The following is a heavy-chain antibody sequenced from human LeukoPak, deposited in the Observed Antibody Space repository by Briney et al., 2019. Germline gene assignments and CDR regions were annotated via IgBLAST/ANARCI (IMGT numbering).Heavy chain of an antibody. CDR2: ISGSGGDT. D-gene: IGHD6-19*01. J-gene: IGHJ4*02. Sequence: GGSLRLSCAASGFTFSTYAMNWVRQSPGKGLEWVSVISGSGGDTYYADSVKGRFTISRDNSKNTLCLQMNSLRAEDTAVYYCAKGPVAGAFDYWGQGTLVTVSS. CDR3: AKGPVAGAFDY. CDR1: GFTFSTYA. V-gene: IGHV3-23*01.